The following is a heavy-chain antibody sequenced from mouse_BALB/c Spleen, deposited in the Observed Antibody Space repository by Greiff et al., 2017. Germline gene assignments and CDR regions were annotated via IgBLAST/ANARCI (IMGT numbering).Heavy chain of an antibody. CDR3: TRSDCGDDAMDY. J-gene: IGHJ4*01. V-gene: IGHV1-5*01. CDR1: GYTFTSYW. D-gene: IGHD2-13*01. Sequence: EVQLQQSGPVLARPGASVKMSCKASGYTFTSYWMHWVKQRPGQGLEWIGAIYPVNSDTSYNPKFKGKAKLTAVTSTSTAYMKLSSLTNEDSAVYYCTRSDCGDDAMDYWGQGTSVTVSS. CDR2: IYPVNSDT.